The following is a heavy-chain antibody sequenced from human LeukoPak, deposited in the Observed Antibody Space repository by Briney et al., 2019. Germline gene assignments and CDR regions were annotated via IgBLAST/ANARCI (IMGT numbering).Heavy chain of an antibody. V-gene: IGHV3-23*01. CDR1: GFTFSSYA. D-gene: IGHD3-10*01. Sequence: GGSLRLSCAASGFTFSSYAMSWVRQAPGKGLEWVSAISGSGGSTYYADSVKGRFTISRDNSKNTLYLQMNSLRAEDTAVYYCAEDSLYGSGSYYIGYYFDYWGQGTLVTVSS. CDR2: ISGSGGST. J-gene: IGHJ4*02. CDR3: AEDSLYGSGSYYIGYYFDY.